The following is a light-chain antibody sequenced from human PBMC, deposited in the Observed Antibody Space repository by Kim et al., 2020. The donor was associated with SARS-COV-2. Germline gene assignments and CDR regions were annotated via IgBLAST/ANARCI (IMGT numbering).Light chain of an antibody. CDR1: QSLSSTS. CDR2: GAS. CDR3: QQYGSSTPT. J-gene: IGKJ1*01. Sequence: EIVLTQSPGALFLSPGERATLSCRASQSLSSTSLAWYQQKPGQAPRLLIYGASTRATGIPDRFSGSGSGTDFTLTINRLEPEDFAVYYCQQYGSSTPTFGQGTKVDIK. V-gene: IGKV3-20*01.